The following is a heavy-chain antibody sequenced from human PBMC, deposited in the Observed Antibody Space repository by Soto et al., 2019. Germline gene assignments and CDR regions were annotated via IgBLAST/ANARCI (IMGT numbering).Heavy chain of an antibody. J-gene: IGHJ6*03. V-gene: IGHV2-5*02. D-gene: IGHD3-10*01. CDR3: ARQMRLLWFGELSDYYFLDV. CDR1: GLSLSTSGEE. CDR2: IYWDDDK. Sequence: GSGPTLGNHTQSLTLTCRFSGLSLSTSGEEVSRISQPPGKAQVWLALIYWDDDKRYSPPLTSRLTITKDTSKNQVVLTMTNMDPVDTATYYCARQMRLLWFGELSDYYFLDVWGKGTTVTVSS.